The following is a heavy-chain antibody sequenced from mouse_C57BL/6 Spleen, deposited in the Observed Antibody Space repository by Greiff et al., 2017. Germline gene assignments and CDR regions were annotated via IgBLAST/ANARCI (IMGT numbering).Heavy chain of an antibody. D-gene: IGHD2-4*01. CDR3: ARSDDYAPFAY. J-gene: IGHJ3*01. V-gene: IGHV5-15*01. CDR1: GFTFSDYG. CDR2: ISNLAYSI. Sequence: EVMLVESGGGLVQPGGSLKLSCAASGFTFSDYGMAWVRQAPRKGPEWVAFISNLAYSIYYADTVTGRFTISRENAKNTLYLEMSSLRSEDTAMYYCARSDDYAPFAYWGQGTLVTVSA.